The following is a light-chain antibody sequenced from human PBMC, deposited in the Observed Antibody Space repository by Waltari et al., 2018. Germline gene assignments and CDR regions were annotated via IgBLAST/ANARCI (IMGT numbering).Light chain of an antibody. CDR1: QSLLHRNGNNS. CDR2: LGS. CDR3: MQSLQTLWT. J-gene: IGKJ1*01. V-gene: IGKV2-28*01. Sequence: DIVVTQSPLSLPVTPGEQASLSCRSSQSLLHRNGNNSLDWYLQKPGQSPQLLIYLGSNRASGVPDRFSGSGSGTDFTLRISRVEAEDVGVYYCMQSLQTLWTFGPGTKVEIK.